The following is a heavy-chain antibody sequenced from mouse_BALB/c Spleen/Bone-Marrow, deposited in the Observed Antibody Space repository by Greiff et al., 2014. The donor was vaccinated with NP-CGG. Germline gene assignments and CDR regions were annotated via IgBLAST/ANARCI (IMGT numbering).Heavy chain of an antibody. V-gene: IGHV4-2*02. CDR1: GFDFSRYW. Sequence: EVKLMESGGGLVQPGGSLNLSCAASGFDFSRYWMSWARQAPGKGQEWIGEINPGSSTINYTPSLKDKFIISRDNAKNTLYLRMSKVRSEDTALYYCARLAVWGAMDYWGQGTSVTVSS. J-gene: IGHJ4*01. CDR2: INPGSSTI. D-gene: IGHD2-10*02. CDR3: ARLAVWGAMDY.